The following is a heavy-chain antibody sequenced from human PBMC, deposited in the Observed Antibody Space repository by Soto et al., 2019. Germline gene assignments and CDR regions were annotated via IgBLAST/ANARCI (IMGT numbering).Heavy chain of an antibody. J-gene: IGHJ6*02. Sequence: ASVKVSCKASGGTFSSYAISWVRQAPGQGLEWMGGIIPIFGTANYAQKFQGRVTITADESTSTAYMELSSLRSEDTAVYYCARVGAGYSSSWYFSYYGMDVWGQGTTVTVSS. D-gene: IGHD6-13*01. CDR2: IIPIFGTA. CDR3: ARVGAGYSSSWYFSYYGMDV. V-gene: IGHV1-69*13. CDR1: GGTFSSYA.